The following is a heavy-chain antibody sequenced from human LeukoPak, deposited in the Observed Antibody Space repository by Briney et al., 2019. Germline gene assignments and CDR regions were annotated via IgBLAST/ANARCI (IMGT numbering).Heavy chain of an antibody. Sequence: SVKVSCKASGGTFISYAISWVRQAPGQGLEWMGGIIPIFGTANYAQKFQGRVTITADESTSTAYMELSSLRSEDTAVYYCAATGYCSSTSCYGQDYYMDVWGKGTTVTISS. D-gene: IGHD2-2*01. CDR3: AATGYCSSTSCYGQDYYMDV. CDR1: GGTFISYA. V-gene: IGHV1-69*13. CDR2: IIPIFGTA. J-gene: IGHJ6*03.